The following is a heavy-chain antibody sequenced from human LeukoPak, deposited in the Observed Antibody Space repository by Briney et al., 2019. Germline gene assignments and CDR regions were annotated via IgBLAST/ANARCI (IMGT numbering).Heavy chain of an antibody. CDR2: INHSGST. J-gene: IGHJ3*02. D-gene: IGHD2-15*01. V-gene: IGHV4-34*01. Sequence: PSETLSLTCAVYGGSFSGYYWSWIRHPQGKGLEWIGEINHSGSTNYNASFKSRVTISVDTSKNQFSLRLSSVTAADTAVYYCAREEDCSGGICYLGNAFDIWGQGTMVTVSS. CDR1: GGSFSGYY. CDR3: AREEDCSGGICYLGNAFDI.